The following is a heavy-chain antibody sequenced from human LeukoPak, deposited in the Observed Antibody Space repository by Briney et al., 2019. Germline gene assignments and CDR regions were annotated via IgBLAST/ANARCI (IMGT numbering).Heavy chain of an antibody. V-gene: IGHV4-4*02. J-gene: IGHJ4*02. CDR2: IHHSGST. CDR1: GGSISSGNW. D-gene: IGHD5-12*01. CDR3: WHSGYEAGFDY. Sequence: SETLSLTCAVSGGSISSGNWWSWVRQPPGKGLEWIGEIHHSGSTNYNPSLKSRVTISVDNSKNQFPLKVRSVTAADTAVYYCWHSGYEAGFDYWGQGTLVTVSS.